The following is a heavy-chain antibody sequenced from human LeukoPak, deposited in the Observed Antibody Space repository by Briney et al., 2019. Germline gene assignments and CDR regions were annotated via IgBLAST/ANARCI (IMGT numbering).Heavy chain of an antibody. J-gene: IGHJ4*02. D-gene: IGHD3-10*01. Sequence: SETLSLTCAVYGGSFSGYYWSWLRQPPGKGLKWIGEINHSGSTNYNPSLKSRVTISVDTSKNQFSLKLSSVTAADTAVYYCARRYYYGSGSYYSPFDYWGQGTLVTVSS. V-gene: IGHV4-34*01. CDR2: INHSGST. CDR1: GGSFSGYY. CDR3: ARRYYYGSGSYYSPFDY.